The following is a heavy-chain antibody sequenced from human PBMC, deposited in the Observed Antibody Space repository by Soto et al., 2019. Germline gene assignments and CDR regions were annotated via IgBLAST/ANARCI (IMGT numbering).Heavy chain of an antibody. V-gene: IGHV4-31*01. CDR3: ARGSSCRFSGMDV. CDR2: IYYIRST. D-gene: IGHD2-15*01. J-gene: IGHJ6*02. Sequence: PSATLSLTCTVSGGSISRGGYYWSWIRQHPVKCLEWIGYIYYIRSTYYNPSLKSLVTISVDTSKNLFSLKLSSVPAADTAVYYCARGSSCRFSGMDVWCQGTTVT. CDR1: GGSISRGGYY.